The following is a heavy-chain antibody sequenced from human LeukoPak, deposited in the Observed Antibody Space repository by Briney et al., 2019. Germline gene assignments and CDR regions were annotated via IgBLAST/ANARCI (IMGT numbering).Heavy chain of an antibody. D-gene: IGHD6-19*01. Sequence: GGSLRLSCVAPGFTFSSYEMNWVRQAPGKGLEWVSYISSSGSTIYYADYVKGRFTISRDNAKNSLYLQMNSLRAEDTAVYYCARLAVAFDYWGQGTLVTVSS. CDR3: ARLAVAFDY. J-gene: IGHJ4*02. CDR1: GFTFSSYE. V-gene: IGHV3-48*03. CDR2: ISSSGSTI.